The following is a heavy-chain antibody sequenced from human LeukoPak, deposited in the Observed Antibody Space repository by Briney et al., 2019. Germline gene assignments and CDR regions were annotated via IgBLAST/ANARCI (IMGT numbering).Heavy chain of an antibody. CDR1: GYTFTGYY. CDR3: ARDGGRCSSTSCPNWFDP. J-gene: IGHJ5*02. CDR2: INPNSGGT. D-gene: IGHD2-2*01. V-gene: IGHV1-2*02. Sequence: ASVKVSCKASGYTFTGYYMHWVRQAPGQGLEWMGWINPNSGGTNYAQKFQGRVTMTRDTSISTAYMELSRLRSDDTAVYYCARDGGRCSSTSCPNWFDPWGQGTLVTISS.